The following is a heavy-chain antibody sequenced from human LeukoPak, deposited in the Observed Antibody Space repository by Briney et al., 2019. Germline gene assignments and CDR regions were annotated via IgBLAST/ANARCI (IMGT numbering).Heavy chain of an antibody. CDR1: GGSISSSSYY. CDR3: ASGHGDYAGYLDY. J-gene: IGHJ4*02. V-gene: IGHV4-39*07. D-gene: IGHD4-17*01. Sequence: SETLSLTCTVSGGSISSSSYYWGWIRKPPAKGLEWIGSIYYSGSTYYNPSLKSRVTIFVDTSKNQFSLKLSSMTAADTAVYSCASGHGDYAGYLDYWGQGTLVTVSS. CDR2: IYYSGST.